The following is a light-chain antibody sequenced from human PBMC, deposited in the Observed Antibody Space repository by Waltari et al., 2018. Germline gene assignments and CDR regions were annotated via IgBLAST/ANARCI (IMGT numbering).Light chain of an antibody. CDR1: QDISNY. CDR3: QQYDNLPPLT. Sequence: DIQMTQSPSSLSASVGDRVTITCQASQDISNYLNWYQQEPGKAPKLLFYDASNLETGVPSRFSGSGSGTDFTFTISSLQSEDIATYYCQQYDNLPPLTFGGGTKVEIK. V-gene: IGKV1-33*01. J-gene: IGKJ4*01. CDR2: DAS.